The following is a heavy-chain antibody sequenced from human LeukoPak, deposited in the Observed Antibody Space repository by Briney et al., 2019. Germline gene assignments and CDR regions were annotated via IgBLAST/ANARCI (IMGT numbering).Heavy chain of an antibody. Sequence: GGSLRLSCAASGFTFSDYYMSWIRQAPGKGLEWVSYISSSGSTIYYADSVKGRFTISRDNAKNSLYLQMNSLRAEDTAVYYCARDTTHDYGDYSLGYWGQGTLVTVSS. CDR2: ISSSGSTI. CDR3: ARDTTHDYGDYSLGY. J-gene: IGHJ4*02. D-gene: IGHD4-17*01. V-gene: IGHV3-11*01. CDR1: GFTFSDYY.